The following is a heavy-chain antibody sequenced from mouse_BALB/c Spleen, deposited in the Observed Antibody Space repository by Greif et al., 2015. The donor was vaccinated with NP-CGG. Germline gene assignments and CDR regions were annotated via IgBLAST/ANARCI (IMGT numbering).Heavy chain of an antibody. CDR2: INPSTGYT. Sequence: VQLQQSGAELAKPGASVKMSCKASGYTFTSYWMHWVKQRPGQGLEWIGYINPSTGYTEYNQKFKDKATLTADKSSSTDYMQLSSMTSEDSAVYYCARRDGYGFAYWGQGTLVTVSA. D-gene: IGHD1-2*01. J-gene: IGHJ3*01. CDR3: ARRDGYGFAY. CDR1: GYTFTSYW. V-gene: IGHV1-7*01.